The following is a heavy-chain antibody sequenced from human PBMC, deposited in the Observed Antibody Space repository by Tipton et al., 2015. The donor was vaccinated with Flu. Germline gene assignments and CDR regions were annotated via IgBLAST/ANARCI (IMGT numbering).Heavy chain of an antibody. D-gene: IGHD5/OR15-5a*01. CDR3: ARGPLLDL. CDR1: GGSVNSDNNY. CDR2: IHGSGGS. Sequence: TLSLTCTVSGGSVNSDNNYWSWIRQPAGKGLEWIGRIHGSGGSNYNPSLRGRVTISADTSKNQFSLNLRSVTAADTAVYYCARGPLLDLWGRGTLVTVSS. J-gene: IGHJ2*01. V-gene: IGHV4-61*02.